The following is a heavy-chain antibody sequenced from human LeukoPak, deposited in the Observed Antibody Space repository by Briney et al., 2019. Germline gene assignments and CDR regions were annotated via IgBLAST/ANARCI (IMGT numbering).Heavy chain of an antibody. CDR3: ARVRGELLSQYYFDY. D-gene: IGHD3-10*01. V-gene: IGHV5-51*01. CDR1: GTPLTTFW. J-gene: IGHJ4*02. CDR2: IDPADSDT. Sequence: GESLKISFKASGTPLTTFWIGWVRPMSGKGPEWMGIIDPADSDTRYSPPFQGQVTISADKSITTAYLQWSSLKASDTAIYYCARVRGELLSQYYFDYWGQGTLVTVSS.